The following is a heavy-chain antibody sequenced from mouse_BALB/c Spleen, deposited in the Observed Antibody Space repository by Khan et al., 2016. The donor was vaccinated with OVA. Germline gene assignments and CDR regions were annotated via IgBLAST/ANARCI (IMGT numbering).Heavy chain of an antibody. V-gene: IGHV1S136*01. CDR2: INPNNNAT. D-gene: IGHD2-1*01. Sequence: VRLQQSGPGLVKPGASVKMSCTASGFTFTSYVMRWVKQNPGQGLEWIGDINPNNNATEYNEKFKGKVTMTTDKSSSTPYMELSNLTSEDFAFYYCARVWYYVNVFAYWGQVTLVTASA. J-gene: IGHJ3*01. CDR1: GFTFTSYV. CDR3: ARVWYYVNVFAY.